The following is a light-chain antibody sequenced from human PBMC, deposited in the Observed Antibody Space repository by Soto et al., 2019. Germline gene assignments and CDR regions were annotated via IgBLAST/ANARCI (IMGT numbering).Light chain of an antibody. J-gene: IGLJ1*01. Sequence: QSVLTQPPSASGTPGQGVTISCSGSTSNIGSNYVYWYQQLPGTAPKLLIYRNNQRPSGVPDRFSGSKSGTSASLAISGLRSDDEADYFCATWDDSLNGFYDFGTGTKVNVL. V-gene: IGLV1-47*01. CDR3: ATWDDSLNGFYD. CDR1: TSNIGSNY. CDR2: RNN.